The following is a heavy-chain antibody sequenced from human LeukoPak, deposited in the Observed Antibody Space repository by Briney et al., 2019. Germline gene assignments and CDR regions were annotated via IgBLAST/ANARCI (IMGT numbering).Heavy chain of an antibody. J-gene: IGHJ5*02. CDR3: ARDRSSSGWYAGVSWFDP. D-gene: IGHD6-19*01. V-gene: IGHV3-48*03. CDR1: GFTFSSYE. Sequence: PGGSLRLSCAASGFTFSSYEMNWVRQAPGKGLEWVSYIGSSGSTIYYADSVKGRFTISRDNAKNSLYLQMNSLRAEDTAVYYCARDRSSSGWYAGVSWFDPWGQGTLVTVSS. CDR2: IGSSGSTI.